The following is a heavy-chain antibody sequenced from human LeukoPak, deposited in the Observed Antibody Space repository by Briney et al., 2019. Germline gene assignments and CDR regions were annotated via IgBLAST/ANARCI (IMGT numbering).Heavy chain of an antibody. J-gene: IGHJ6*02. V-gene: IGHV4-34*01. CDR2: INHSGST. Sequence: SETLSLTCAVYGGSFCGYYWSWIRQPPGKGLEWIGEINHSGSTNYNPSLKSRVTISVDTSKNQFSLKLSSVTAADTAVYYCASYRIYYYYGMDVWGQGTTVTVSS. D-gene: IGHD1-14*01. CDR3: ASYRIYYYYGMDV. CDR1: GGSFCGYY.